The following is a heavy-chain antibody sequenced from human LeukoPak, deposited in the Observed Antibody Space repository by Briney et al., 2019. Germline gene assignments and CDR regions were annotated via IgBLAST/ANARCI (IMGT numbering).Heavy chain of an antibody. J-gene: IGHJ4*02. Sequence: PGGSLRLSCVASGFTFSSYAVSWVRQAPGKGLEWVSAISGSGTTTYYADSVKGRFTISRDNSKNTLYLQMNSLRAEDTAVYYCAKDGYSGYGYYFDYWGQGTLVTVSS. CDR1: GFTFSSYA. CDR2: ISGSGTTT. CDR3: AKDGYSGYGYYFDY. V-gene: IGHV3-23*01. D-gene: IGHD5-12*01.